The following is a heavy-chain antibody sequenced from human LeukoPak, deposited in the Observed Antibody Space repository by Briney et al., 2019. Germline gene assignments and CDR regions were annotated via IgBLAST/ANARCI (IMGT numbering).Heavy chain of an antibody. J-gene: IGHJ4*02. Sequence: GRSLRLSCAASGFTFYDYAMHWVRQAPGKGLEWVSGISWNSGSIAYADSVKGRFTISRDNAKNSLYLQMNSLRAEDTAVYYCARDHNYAFDYWGQGTLVTVSS. V-gene: IGHV3-9*01. D-gene: IGHD5-18*01. CDR1: GFTFYDYA. CDR3: ARDHNYAFDY. CDR2: ISWNSGSI.